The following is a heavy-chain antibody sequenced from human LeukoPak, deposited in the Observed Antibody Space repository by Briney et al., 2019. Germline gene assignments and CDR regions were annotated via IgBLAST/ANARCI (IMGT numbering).Heavy chain of an antibody. CDR3: AREIVGTIKSYFDY. V-gene: IGHV3-7*01. D-gene: IGHD1-26*01. CDR1: GFTFTTYW. Sequence: QSGGSLRLSCAASGFTFTTYWMHWVRQAPGKGLEWVANIRQDGDLKHYVDSVRGRFTISRDNAENSLYLQMNSLRAEDTAIYYCAREIVGTIKSYFDYWGQGTLVTASS. CDR2: IRQDGDLK. J-gene: IGHJ4*02.